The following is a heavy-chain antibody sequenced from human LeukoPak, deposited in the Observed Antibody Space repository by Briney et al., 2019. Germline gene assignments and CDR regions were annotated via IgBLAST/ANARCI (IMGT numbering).Heavy chain of an antibody. Sequence: ASVKVSCKASGYTFTGYYMHWVRQAPGQGLEWMGRINPNSGGTNYAQKFQGRVTMTRDTSISTAYMELSRLRSDDTAVYYCAGLWFGESGDAFDIWGQGTMVTVSS. D-gene: IGHD3-10*01. CDR3: AGLWFGESGDAFDI. CDR1: GYTFTGYY. CDR2: INPNSGGT. V-gene: IGHV1-2*06. J-gene: IGHJ3*02.